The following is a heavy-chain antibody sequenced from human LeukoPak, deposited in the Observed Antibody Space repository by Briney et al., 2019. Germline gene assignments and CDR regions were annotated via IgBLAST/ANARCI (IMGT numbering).Heavy chain of an antibody. Sequence: ASVKVSCKASGDTLSSHGFSWVRQAPGKGLEWMGGFDPEDGETIYAQKFQGRVTMTEDTSTDTAYMELSSLRSEDTAVYYCATDLGEDREQLWLGSDYWGQGTLVTVSS. V-gene: IGHV1-24*01. J-gene: IGHJ4*02. D-gene: IGHD5-18*01. CDR2: FDPEDGET. CDR1: GDTLSSHG. CDR3: ATDLGEDREQLWLGSDY.